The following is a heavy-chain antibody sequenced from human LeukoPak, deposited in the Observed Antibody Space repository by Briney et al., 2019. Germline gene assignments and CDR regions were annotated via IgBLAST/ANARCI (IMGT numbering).Heavy chain of an antibody. V-gene: IGHV4-61*02. D-gene: IGHD2-8*01. CDR2: IYTSGST. Sequence: SETLSLTCTVSGNSISSGDNYWSWIRQPAGKGLEWIGRIYTSGSTNYNPSLKSRVTISGDTSKNQFSLRLSSVTAADTAVYYCARASYSYGINGWVPFDYWGQGTLVTVSS. CDR3: ARASYSYGINGWVPFDY. CDR1: GNSISSGDNY. J-gene: IGHJ4*02.